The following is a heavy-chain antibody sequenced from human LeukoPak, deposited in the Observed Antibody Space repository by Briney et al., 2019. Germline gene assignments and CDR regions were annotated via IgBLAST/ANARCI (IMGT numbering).Heavy chain of an antibody. D-gene: IGHD3-10*01. CDR1: GYTFTSYY. J-gene: IGHJ6*02. V-gene: IGHV1-46*01. Sequence: ASVKVSCKASGYTFTSYYMHWVRQAPGQGLEWMGIINPSGGSTSHAQKFQGRVTMTRDTSTSTVYMELSSLRSEDTAVYYCARDQGVIAPPPYGLDVWGQGTTVTVSS. CDR3: ARDQGVIAPPPYGLDV. CDR2: INPSGGST.